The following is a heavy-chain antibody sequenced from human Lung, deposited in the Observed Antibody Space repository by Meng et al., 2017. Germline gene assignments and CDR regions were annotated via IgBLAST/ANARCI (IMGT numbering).Heavy chain of an antibody. J-gene: IGHJ4*02. CDR2: VYSSGSA. Sequence: QLQLQESGPGLLKPSETLSLPWDVSGGSISGYFWTWIRQPAGKGLDWIGRVYSSGSANYNPSLKSRVTMSVDRSKNQFSLQLTSVTAADTAVYYCARGVGSLDFWGQGALVTVSS. CDR3: ARGVGSLDF. V-gene: IGHV4-4*07. D-gene: IGHD5/OR15-5a*01. CDR1: GGSISGYF.